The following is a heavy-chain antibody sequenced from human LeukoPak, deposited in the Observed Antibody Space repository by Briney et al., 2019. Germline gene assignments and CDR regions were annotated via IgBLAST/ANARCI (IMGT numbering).Heavy chain of an antibody. CDR3: ARDRSEYSSGWYNWFDP. CDR1: GYTFTSYG. J-gene: IGHJ5*02. CDR2: ISAYNGNT. Sequence: GASVKVSCKASGYTFTSYGIGWVRQAPGQGLEWMGWISAYNGNTNYAQKLQGRVTMTTDTSTSTAYMELRSLRSDDTAVYYCARDRSEYSSGWYNWFDPWGQGTLVTVSS. V-gene: IGHV1-18*01. D-gene: IGHD6-19*01.